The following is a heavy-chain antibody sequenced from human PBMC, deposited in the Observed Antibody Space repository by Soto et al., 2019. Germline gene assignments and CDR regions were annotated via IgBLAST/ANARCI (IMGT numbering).Heavy chain of an antibody. CDR3: ASSPRGYCSSTSCRELGNYYGMDV. CDR2: IDPTDSYT. D-gene: IGHD2-2*01. CDR1: GYSFTTYW. V-gene: IGHV5-10-1*01. J-gene: IGHJ6*02. Sequence: PGESLKISCQGSGYSFTTYWISWVRQMPGKGLECMGRIDPTDSYTDYSPSFEGHVTMSADKSISTAYLQWSSLKASDTAMYYCASSPRGYCSSTSCRELGNYYGMDVWGQGTTVTVSS.